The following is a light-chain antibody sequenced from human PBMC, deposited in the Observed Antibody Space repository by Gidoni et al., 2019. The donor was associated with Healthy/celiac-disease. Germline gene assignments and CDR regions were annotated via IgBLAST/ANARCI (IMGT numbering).Light chain of an antibody. CDR1: QSVSSN. CDR2: GAS. J-gene: IGKJ1*01. V-gene: IGKV3-15*01. CDR3: QQYNNWXT. Sequence: EIVMTQSPATLSVTQGERATLSCRASQSVSSNLAWYQQKPGQAPRLLIYGASTRANGIPARFSGSGSGTEFTLTISSLQSEDFAVYYCQQYNNWXTFGQGTKVEIK.